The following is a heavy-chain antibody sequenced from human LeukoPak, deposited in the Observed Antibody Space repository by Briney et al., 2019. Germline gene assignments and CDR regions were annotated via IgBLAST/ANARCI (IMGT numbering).Heavy chain of an antibody. CDR1: GGSFSGYY. J-gene: IGHJ4*02. V-gene: IGHV4-34*01. CDR3: ARGGLWLCGFDY. Sequence: SETLSLTCAVYGGSFSGYYWSWIRQPPGKGLEWIGEINHSGSTNYNPSLKSRVTISVDTSKNQFSLKLSSVTAADTAVYYCARGGLWLCGFDYWGQGTLVTVSS. CDR2: INHSGST. D-gene: IGHD5-24*01.